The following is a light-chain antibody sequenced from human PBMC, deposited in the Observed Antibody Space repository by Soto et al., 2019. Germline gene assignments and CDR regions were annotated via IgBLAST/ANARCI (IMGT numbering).Light chain of an antibody. J-gene: IGKJ1*01. CDR1: QSVSTW. V-gene: IGKV1-5*01. Sequence: DIQMTQSPSTLSASVGDRVTITCRASQSVSTWLAWYQQRPGKAPKLLIHDASSLERGVPSRFSGSGSGTEFTLTISSLQPDDFAAYYCQQYDTYPSTFXQGTKPDIK. CDR2: DAS. CDR3: QQYDTYPST.